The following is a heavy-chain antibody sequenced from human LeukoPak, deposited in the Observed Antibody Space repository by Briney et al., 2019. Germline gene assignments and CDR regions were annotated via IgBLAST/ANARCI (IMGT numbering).Heavy chain of an antibody. CDR2: IYPGDSDT. D-gene: IGHD6-6*01. Sequence: GESLKISCKGSGYSFTNYWVGWVRQMPGKGLEWMGIIYPGDSDTRYSPSLEGQVTVSADKSIYTAYLQWSSLKASDTAMYYCARQHSSSWGNAFDMWGLGTMVTVSS. V-gene: IGHV5-51*01. CDR1: GYSFTNYW. J-gene: IGHJ3*02. CDR3: ARQHSSSWGNAFDM.